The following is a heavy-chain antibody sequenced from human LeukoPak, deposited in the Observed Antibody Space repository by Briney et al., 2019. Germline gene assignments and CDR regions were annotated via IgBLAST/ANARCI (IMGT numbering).Heavy chain of an antibody. CDR2: IHYTGKA. V-gene: IGHV4-59*11. J-gene: IGHJ6*02. CDR3: ARFGIYYDMDV. CDR1: GGSFTGHY. Sequence: SETLSLTCTVSGGSFTGHYWTWSRQSPGKGLEWIGQIHYTGKADYNPSLRGRVIISVDTSKNQMFLRLSSVTVADTAVYYCARFGIYYDMDVWGQGTTVTVSS. D-gene: IGHD3-16*01.